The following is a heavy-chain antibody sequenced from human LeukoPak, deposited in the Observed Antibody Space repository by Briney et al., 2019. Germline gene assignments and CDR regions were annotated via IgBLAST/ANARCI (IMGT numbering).Heavy chain of an antibody. CDR1: GFTFSTFA. J-gene: IGHJ4*02. Sequence: GGSLRLSCAASGFTFSTFAMTWVRQAPGKGLEWVANINQDGSETYYVDSAKGRFTVSRDNAKNSLYLQMNSLRDEDTAVYYCARIGYNYGFDSWGQGALVTVSS. V-gene: IGHV3-7*01. CDR2: INQDGSET. CDR3: ARIGYNYGFDS. D-gene: IGHD5-18*01.